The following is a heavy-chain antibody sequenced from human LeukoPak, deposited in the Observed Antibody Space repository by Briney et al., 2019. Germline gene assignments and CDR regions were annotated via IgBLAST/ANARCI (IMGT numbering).Heavy chain of an antibody. D-gene: IGHD6-19*01. CDR1: GGSVSSGSYY. CDR3: ARGLPYSSGPSMDV. CDR2: IYYSGST. Sequence: PSETLSLTCTVSGGSVSSGSYYWSWIRQPPGKGLEWIGYIYYSGSTNYNPSLKSRVTISVDTSKNQFSLKLSSVTAADTAVYYCARGLPYSSGPSMDVWGQGTTVTVSS. J-gene: IGHJ6*02. V-gene: IGHV4-61*01.